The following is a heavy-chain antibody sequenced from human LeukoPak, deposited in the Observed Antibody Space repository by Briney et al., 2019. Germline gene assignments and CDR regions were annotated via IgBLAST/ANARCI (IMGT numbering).Heavy chain of an antibody. CDR1: GVSMSSGSYF. J-gene: IGHJ4*02. D-gene: IGHD5-18*01. CDR3: ARHTTVAYSLRWDY. Sequence: SETLSLTCTVSGVSMSSGSYFWGWIRQPPGKGLEWIGSMFYSGTTYYNPSLRSRVTISVDTSKNQFSLKVSSVTAADTAVYYCARHTTVAYSLRWDYWGQGTLVTVSS. CDR2: MFYSGTT. V-gene: IGHV4-39*01.